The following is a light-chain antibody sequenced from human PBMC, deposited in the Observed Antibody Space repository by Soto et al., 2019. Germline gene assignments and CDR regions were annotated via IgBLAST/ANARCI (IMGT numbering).Light chain of an antibody. J-gene: IGLJ3*02. CDR2: TND. CDR1: FSNIGSNY. V-gene: IGLV1-47*02. CDR3: AVWDDSLRGWV. Sequence: QLVLTQPPSASGTPGQRVTISCSGRFSNIGSNYVYWYQQLPGTAPKLLIFTNDQRTSGVPGRFSGSKSGTSASLAISGLRSEDEGDYYCAVWDDSLRGWVFGGVTKVTVL.